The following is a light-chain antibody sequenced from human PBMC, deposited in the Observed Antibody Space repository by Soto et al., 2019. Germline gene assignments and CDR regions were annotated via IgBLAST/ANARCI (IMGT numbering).Light chain of an antibody. V-gene: IGLV1-44*01. J-gene: IGLJ3*02. CDR3: AAWDDSLSGPV. CDR2: SNN. Sequence: QSVLTQPPSASGTPGQRVTIYCSGSSSNIGSNTVNWYQQLPGTAPKLLIYSNNQRPSGVPDRFSGSKSGTSASLAISGLQSEDEADYYCAAWDDSLSGPVFGGGTKLTVL. CDR1: SSNIGSNT.